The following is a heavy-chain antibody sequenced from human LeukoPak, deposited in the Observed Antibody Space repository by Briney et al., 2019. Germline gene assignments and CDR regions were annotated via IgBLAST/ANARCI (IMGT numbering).Heavy chain of an antibody. CDR1: GFPYEDYG. Sequence: PGGCLRLFCAACGFPYEDYGMSCVRQAPGKGLEWVSDLNWNGGSTGYADSMNGRLTNSRDNAKNSLYLQMNSLRDEYTALYYCARGGGYGSGSYRDIWGQGTMVTVSS. CDR3: ARGGGYGSGSYRDI. CDR2: LNWNGGST. J-gene: IGHJ3*02. D-gene: IGHD3-10*01. V-gene: IGHV3-20*04.